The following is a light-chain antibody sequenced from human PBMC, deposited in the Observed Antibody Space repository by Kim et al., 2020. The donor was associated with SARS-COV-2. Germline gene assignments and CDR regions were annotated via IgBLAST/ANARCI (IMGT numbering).Light chain of an antibody. CDR2: DVS. V-gene: IGLV2-14*03. CDR1: SSDGGGYNH. CDR3: SSYTSSSTFWV. J-gene: IGLJ3*02. Sequence: QSITISCTGTSSDGGGYNHVSWYQQHPGKAPKLMIYDVSNRASGLSNRFSASKSGNTASLTISGLQAEDEADYYCSSYTSSSTFWVFGGGTQLTVL.